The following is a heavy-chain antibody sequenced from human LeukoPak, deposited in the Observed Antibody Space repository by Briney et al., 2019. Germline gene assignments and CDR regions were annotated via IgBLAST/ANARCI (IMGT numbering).Heavy chain of an antibody. CDR3: AKDRFVTRVRGVIDY. D-gene: IGHD3-10*01. CDR2: ISGSGGST. Sequence: GSLRLSCAASGFTFSSYAMSWVRQAPGKGLEWVSAISGSGGSTYYADSVKGRFTISRDNSKNTLYLQMNSLRAEDTAVYYCAKDRFVTRVRGVIDYWGQGTLVTVSS. V-gene: IGHV3-23*01. J-gene: IGHJ4*02. CDR1: GFTFSSYA.